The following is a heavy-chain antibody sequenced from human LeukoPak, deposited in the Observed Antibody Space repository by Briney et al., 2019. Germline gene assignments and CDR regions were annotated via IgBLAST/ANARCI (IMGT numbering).Heavy chain of an antibody. D-gene: IGHD3-22*01. CDR2: ISGSGGST. J-gene: IGHJ4*02. Sequence: GGSLRLSCAASGFTFSSYAMSWVRQAPGKGLEWVSAISGSGGSTYYADSVKGRFTISRDNSKNTLYLQMNSLRAEDTAVYYCARRQPPYYYDSSAYFDYWGQGTLVTVSS. CDR3: ARRQPPYYYDSSAYFDY. CDR1: GFTFSSYA. V-gene: IGHV3-23*01.